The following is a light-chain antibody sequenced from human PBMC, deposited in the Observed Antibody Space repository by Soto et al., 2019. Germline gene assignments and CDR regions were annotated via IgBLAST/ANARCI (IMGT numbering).Light chain of an antibody. CDR1: QTVRSTF. CDR2: GAS. J-gene: IGKJ2*01. CDR3: QQYGSSLRT. Sequence: DIVLTQSPGTLSLSPGERATLSCRASQTVRSTFLAWYQQKPGQAPRLLIYGASIRATGIPDRFSGSGSGTDFTLTINRLEPEDFAVYYCQQYGSSLRTFGQGTKLEIK. V-gene: IGKV3-20*01.